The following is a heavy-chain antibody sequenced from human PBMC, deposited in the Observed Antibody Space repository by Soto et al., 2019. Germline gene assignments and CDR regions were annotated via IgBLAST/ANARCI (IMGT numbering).Heavy chain of an antibody. V-gene: IGHV3-72*01. CDR2: TRNKANSYTT. J-gene: IGHJ4*02. D-gene: IGHD3-16*02. CDR3: VRDRSYFDY. CDR1: GFTFSDHY. Sequence: EVQLVESGGGLVQPGGSLRLSCAASGFTFSDHYMDWVHQAPGKGLEWVGRTRNKANSYTTEYAASVKGRFTISRDDSKNSLYLQMNSLKTEDTAVYYCVRDRSYFDYWGQGTLVTVSS.